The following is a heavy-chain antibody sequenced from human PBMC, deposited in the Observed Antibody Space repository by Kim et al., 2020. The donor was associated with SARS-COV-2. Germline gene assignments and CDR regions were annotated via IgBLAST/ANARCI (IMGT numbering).Heavy chain of an antibody. V-gene: IGHV3-15*01. Sequence: YAAPVGGRFTISRDDSKNTLYLQMNSLRIEDTAVYFCTTDRGIAVRPSFDFWGQGTLVTVSS. D-gene: IGHD6-6*01. J-gene: IGHJ4*02. CDR3: TTDRGIAVRPSFDF.